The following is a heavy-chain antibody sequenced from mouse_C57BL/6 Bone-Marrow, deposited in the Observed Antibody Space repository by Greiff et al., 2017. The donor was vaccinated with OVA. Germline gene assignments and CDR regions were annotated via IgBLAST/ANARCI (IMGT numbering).Heavy chain of an antibody. CDR3: AINWLDY. CDR1: GYSITSGYY. J-gene: IGHJ2*01. V-gene: IGHV3-6*01. D-gene: IGHD4-1*01. CDR2: LSYDGSN. Sequence: DVKLQESGPGLVKPSQSLSLTCSVTGYSITSGYYWYWIRQFPGNKLEWMGYLSYDGSNNYNPSFKNRISITRDTSKNQFFLKLNSVTTEDTATYCCAINWLDYWGQGTTLTVSS.